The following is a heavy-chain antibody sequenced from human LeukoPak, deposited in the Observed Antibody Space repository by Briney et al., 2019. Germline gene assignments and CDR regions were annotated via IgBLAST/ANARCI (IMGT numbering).Heavy chain of an antibody. Sequence: ASVKVSCKASGYTFTSYGISWVRQAPGQGLEWMGWISAYNGNTNYAQKLQGRVTMTADTSTSTAYMELRSLRSNDTAVYYCARSVGKQQLVPRDYYYYYMDVWGKGTTVTVSS. J-gene: IGHJ6*03. CDR3: ARSVGKQQLVPRDYYYYYMDV. CDR2: ISAYNGNT. V-gene: IGHV1-18*01. D-gene: IGHD6-13*01. CDR1: GYTFTSYG.